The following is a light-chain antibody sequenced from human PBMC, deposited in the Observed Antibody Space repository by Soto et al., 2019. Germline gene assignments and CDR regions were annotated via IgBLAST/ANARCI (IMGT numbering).Light chain of an antibody. Sequence: QSVLTQPPSASGTPGQRVTISCSGSSSNIGSNTVKWYQQLPGTTPKLLLYSNNQRPSWVPDRFSGSKSGTSASLAISGRQSEEEDDYYCAAWDDSLNGHAVFGGGTQLTVL. CDR3: AAWDDSLNGHAV. J-gene: IGLJ7*01. CDR2: SNN. V-gene: IGLV1-44*01. CDR1: SSNIGSNT.